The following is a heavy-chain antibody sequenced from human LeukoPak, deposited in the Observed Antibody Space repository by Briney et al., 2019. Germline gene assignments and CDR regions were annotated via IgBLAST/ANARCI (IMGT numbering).Heavy chain of an antibody. CDR3: ARDNDKVVDH. D-gene: IGHD1-1*01. J-gene: IGHJ4*01. CDR1: GYTFSNYG. V-gene: IGHV1-18*01. Sequence: ASVKVSCKTSGYTFSNYGISWVRQAPGQGLEWMGWITAYNGNRLYAQRFQGRITLTTDTSTSTSYMELRSLEYDDTAIYYCARDNDKVVDHWGQGTLVTVTS. CDR2: ITAYNGNR.